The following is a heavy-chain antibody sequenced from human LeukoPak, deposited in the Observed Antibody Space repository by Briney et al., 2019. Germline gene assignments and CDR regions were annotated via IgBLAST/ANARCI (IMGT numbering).Heavy chain of an antibody. D-gene: IGHD2-8*02. Sequence: ASVKVPCKVSGYTLTELSMHWVRQAPGKGLEWMGGFEPEGGETIYAQKFQGRVTMTEDTSTDTAYMELSSLRSEDTAVYYCATYTGLKYFQHWGQGTLVTVSS. J-gene: IGHJ1*01. V-gene: IGHV1-24*01. CDR3: ATYTGLKYFQH. CDR2: FEPEGGET. CDR1: GYTLTELS.